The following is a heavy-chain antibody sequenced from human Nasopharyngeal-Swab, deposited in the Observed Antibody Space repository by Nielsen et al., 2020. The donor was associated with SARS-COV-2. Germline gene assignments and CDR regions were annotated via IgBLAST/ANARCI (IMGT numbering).Heavy chain of an antibody. CDR1: GDSIAYSTFY. D-gene: IGHD6-13*01. CDR2: IYYNGNT. V-gene: IGHV4-39*01. Sequence: SETLSLTCTVSGDSIAYSTFYWGWIRQPSGKGLDWIGHIYYNGNTYQNPSLKSRLTISVDKSKNQFSLQLSSVTAADTAVYYCVRSSSWYYFDYWAQGTQVTVSS. J-gene: IGHJ4*02. CDR3: VRSSSWYYFDY.